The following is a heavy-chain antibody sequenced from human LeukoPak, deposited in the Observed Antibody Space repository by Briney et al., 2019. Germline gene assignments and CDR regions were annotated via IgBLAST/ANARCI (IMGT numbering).Heavy chain of an antibody. CDR3: ARDRYRGSY. J-gene: IGHJ4*02. V-gene: IGHV7-4-1*02. CDR2: INTITGNP. CDR1: GYTLTRHT. D-gene: IGHD1-26*01. Sequence: ASVKVSCKASGYTLTRHTINWVRQAPGQGLEWMGWINTITGNPTYAQGFTGRFVFSLDTSVSTAYLQISSLKAEDTAVYYCARDRYRGSYWGQGTLVTVSS.